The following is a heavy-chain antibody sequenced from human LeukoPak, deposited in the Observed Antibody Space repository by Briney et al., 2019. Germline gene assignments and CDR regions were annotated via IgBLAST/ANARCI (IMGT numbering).Heavy chain of an antibody. D-gene: IGHD6-19*01. CDR3: AAAVALQHYYYYGMDV. Sequence: PGGSLRLSCAASGFTVSSNYMSWVRQAPGKGLEWVSVIYSGGSTYYADSVKGRFTISRDNSKNTLYLQMNSLRAEDTAVYYCAAAVALQHYYYYGMDVWGQGTLVTVSS. V-gene: IGHV3-53*01. CDR2: IYSGGST. J-gene: IGHJ6*02. CDR1: GFTVSSNY.